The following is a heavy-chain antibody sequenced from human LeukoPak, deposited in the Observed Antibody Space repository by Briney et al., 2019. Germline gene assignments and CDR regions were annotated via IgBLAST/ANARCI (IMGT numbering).Heavy chain of an antibody. J-gene: IGHJ5*02. V-gene: IGHV1-18*01. CDR2: ISAYNGNT. D-gene: IGHD6-13*01. Sequence: ASVKASCKASGYTFTSYGISWVRQAPGQGLEWMGWISAYNGNTNYAQKLQGRVTMTTDTSTSTAYMELRSLRSDDTAVYYCASSIAAAGAFDPWGQGTLVTVSS. CDR3: ASSIAAAGAFDP. CDR1: GYTFTSYG.